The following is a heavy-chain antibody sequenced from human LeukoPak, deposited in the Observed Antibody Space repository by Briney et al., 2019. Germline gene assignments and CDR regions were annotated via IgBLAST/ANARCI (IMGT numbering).Heavy chain of an antibody. CDR2: ISYDGSNK. CDR1: GFTFSSYG. J-gene: IGHJ4*02. V-gene: IGHV3-30*03. Sequence: PGGSLRLSCAASGFTFSSYGMHWVRQAPGKGLEWVAIISYDGSNKYYADSVRGRFTISRDNSKNTLYLQMNSLRAEDTAVYYCARAPGYGGYVVWGQGTLVTVSS. CDR3: ARAPGYGGYVV. D-gene: IGHD5-12*01.